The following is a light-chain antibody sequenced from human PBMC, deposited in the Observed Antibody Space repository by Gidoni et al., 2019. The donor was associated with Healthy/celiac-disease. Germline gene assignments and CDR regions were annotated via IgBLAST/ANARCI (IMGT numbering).Light chain of an antibody. J-gene: IGKJ1*01. V-gene: IGKV3-20*01. CDR3: QQYGSSPYT. CDR2: GAS. Sequence: QSPGTLSLSPGERATLSCRASQSVSSSYLAWYQQKPGQAPRLLIYGASSRATGIPDRFSGSGSGTDFTLTISRLEPEDFAVYYCQQYGSSPYTFGQXTKVEIK. CDR1: QSVSSSY.